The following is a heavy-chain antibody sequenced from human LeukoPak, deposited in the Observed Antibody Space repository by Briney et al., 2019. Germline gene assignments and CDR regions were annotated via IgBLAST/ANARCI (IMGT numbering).Heavy chain of an antibody. Sequence: SETLSLTCSVSGGSIRSYYWSWIRQPPGKRLEWIGYIYYTGSTNYNPSLKSRVTVSIETSKNQFSLKLRSVTAADTAVYYCAGDRYGYNYRGFDYWGQGTLVTVSS. V-gene: IGHV4-59*01. D-gene: IGHD5-24*01. CDR1: GGSIRSYY. J-gene: IGHJ4*02. CDR2: IYYTGST. CDR3: AGDRYGYNYRGFDY.